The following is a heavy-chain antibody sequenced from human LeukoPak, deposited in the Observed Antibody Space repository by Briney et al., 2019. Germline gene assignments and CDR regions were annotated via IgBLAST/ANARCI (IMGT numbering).Heavy chain of an antibody. CDR1: GFTFSSYS. CDR3: AREPGPVWSDY. V-gene: IGHV3-21*01. J-gene: IGHJ4*02. CDR2: ISSSSSYI. D-gene: IGHD2-8*01. Sequence: GGSLRLSCAASGFTFSSYSMNWVRQAPGKGLEWVPSISSSSSYIYYADSVKGRFTISRDNAKNSLYLQMNSLRAEDTAVYYCAREPGPVWSDYWGQGTLVTVSS.